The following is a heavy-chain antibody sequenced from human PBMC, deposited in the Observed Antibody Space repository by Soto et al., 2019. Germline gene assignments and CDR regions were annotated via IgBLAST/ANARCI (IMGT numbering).Heavy chain of an antibody. J-gene: IGHJ4*02. CDR2: INPNSGGT. V-gene: IGHV1-2*02. D-gene: IGHD1-26*01. CDR1: GYTFTGYY. CDR3: ARGLYIVGAHTDY. Sequence: QVQLVQSGAEVKKPGASVKVSCKASGYTFTGYYMHWVRQAPGQGLEWMGWINPNSGGTIFVQKFQGRVTMTRDTSISTAYMELSRLRSDDTAVYYWARGLYIVGAHTDYWGQGTLVTVSS.